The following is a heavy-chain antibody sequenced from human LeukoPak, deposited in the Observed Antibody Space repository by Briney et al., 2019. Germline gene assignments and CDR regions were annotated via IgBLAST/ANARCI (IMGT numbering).Heavy chain of an antibody. CDR1: GFTFSSYW. CDR3: AKLGRGAVAGNASRRDYYMDV. V-gene: IGHV3-30*02. D-gene: IGHD6-19*01. Sequence: PGGSLRLSCAASGFTFSSYWMHWVRQAPGKGLEWVAFIRYDGSNKYYADSVKGRFTISRDNSKNTLYLQMNSLRAEDTAVYYCAKLGRGAVAGNASRRDYYMDVWGKGTTVTVSS. CDR2: IRYDGSNK. J-gene: IGHJ6*03.